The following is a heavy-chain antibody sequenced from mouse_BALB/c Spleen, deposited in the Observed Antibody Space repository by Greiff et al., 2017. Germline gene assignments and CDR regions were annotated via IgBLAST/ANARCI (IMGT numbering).Heavy chain of an antibody. Sequence: EVKLMESGAELVRPGALVKLSCKASGFNIKDDYMHWVKQRPEQGLEWIGWIDPENGNTIYDPKFQGKASITADTSSNTAYLQLSSLTSEDTAVYYCARGPGGYWGQGTTLTVSS. V-gene: IGHV14-1*02. CDR1: GFNIKDDY. J-gene: IGHJ2*01. CDR3: ARGPGGY. CDR2: IDPENGNT.